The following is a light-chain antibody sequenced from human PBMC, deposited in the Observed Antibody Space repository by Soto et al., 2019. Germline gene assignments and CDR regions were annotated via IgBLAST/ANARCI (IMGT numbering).Light chain of an antibody. J-gene: IGKJ4*01. CDR2: EAS. Sequence: EIVLTQSPATLSLSPGERATLSCRASQSVGNNLAWYQQNPGQAPGLLIYEASTTATGIPARFSGSGSGTDFTLTISSLEPEDFAGYYWQQHANWPLTVGGGTKVDIK. CDR1: QSVGNN. CDR3: QQHANWPLT. V-gene: IGKV3-11*01.